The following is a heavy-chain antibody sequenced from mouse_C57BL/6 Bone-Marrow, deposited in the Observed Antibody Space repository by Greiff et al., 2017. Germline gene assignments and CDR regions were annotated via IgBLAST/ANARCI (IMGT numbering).Heavy chain of an antibody. CDR2: INPSNGGT. Sequence: VKLQQPGTVLVKPGASVKLSCKASGYTFTSYWMHWVKQRPGQGLEWIGNINPSNGGTNYNEKFKSKATLTVDKSSSTASMQLISLTSADCAFYYCGRRWYWYFDVWGTGTTVTVSS. J-gene: IGHJ1*03. D-gene: IGHD2-3*01. CDR3: GRRWYWYFDV. V-gene: IGHV1-53*01. CDR1: GYTFTSYW.